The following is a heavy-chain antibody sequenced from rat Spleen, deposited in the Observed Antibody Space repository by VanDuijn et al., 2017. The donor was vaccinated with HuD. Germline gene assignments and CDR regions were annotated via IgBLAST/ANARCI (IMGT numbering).Heavy chain of an antibody. CDR1: GFTFNNYW. J-gene: IGHJ3*01. CDR2: ITNTGGTT. CDR3: TTTYFYSTYPPFAY. V-gene: IGHV5-31*01. Sequence: EVQLVESGGGLVQPGRSLKLSCVASGFTFNNYWMTWIRQAPGKGLEWVASITNTGGTTYYPDSVKGRFTFSRDNAKSTLYLQMNSLRSEDTATYYCTTTYFYSTYPPFAYWGQGTLVTVSS. D-gene: IGHD1-2*01.